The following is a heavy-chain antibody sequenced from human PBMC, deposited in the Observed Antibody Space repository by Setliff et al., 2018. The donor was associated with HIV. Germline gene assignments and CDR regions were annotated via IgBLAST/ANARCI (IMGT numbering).Heavy chain of an antibody. CDR3: ARGGLQYNWFDP. Sequence: PSETLSLTCTVSGGSISSHYWNWIRRPPGKGLEWIGSINYSGSTNYDPSLKGRVTISVDTSKNQFSLKLRSVTAADTAVYYCARGGLQYNWFDPWGQGTLVTVSS. J-gene: IGHJ5*02. D-gene: IGHD2-15*01. V-gene: IGHV4-59*11. CDR1: GGSISSHY. CDR2: INYSGST.